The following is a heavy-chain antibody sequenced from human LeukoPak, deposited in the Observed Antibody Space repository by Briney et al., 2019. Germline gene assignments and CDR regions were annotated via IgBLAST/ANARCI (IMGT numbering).Heavy chain of an antibody. V-gene: IGHV3-7*03. CDR1: GFTFSSYW. Sequence: PGGSLGLSWVASGFTFSSYWMSWVRQAPAQGREWVPNIKQDGSEKYYVDSVKGRFTISRDNAKNSLYLQMNSLRAEDTAVYYCARAPYCIGGSCRFDYWGQGTLVTVSS. CDR3: ARAPYCIGGSCRFDY. J-gene: IGHJ4*02. CDR2: IKQDGSEK. D-gene: IGHD2-15*01.